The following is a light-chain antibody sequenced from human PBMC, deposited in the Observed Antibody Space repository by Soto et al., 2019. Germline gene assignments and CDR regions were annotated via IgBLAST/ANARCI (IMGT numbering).Light chain of an antibody. Sequence: EIVLTQSPGTLSLSPGERATLSCRASRSVSSSYLAWYQQKPGQAPRLLIYGASSRATGIPDRFSGSGSGTDFTLTISRLEPEDFAVYYCQLYGSSPPITFGQGTRLEIK. CDR1: RSVSSSY. J-gene: IGKJ5*01. V-gene: IGKV3-20*01. CDR2: GAS. CDR3: QLYGSSPPIT.